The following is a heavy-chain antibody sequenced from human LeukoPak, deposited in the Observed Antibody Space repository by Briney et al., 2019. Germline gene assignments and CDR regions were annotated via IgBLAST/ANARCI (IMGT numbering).Heavy chain of an antibody. CDR2: ISSSGSTI. Sequence: GGSLRLSCAASGFTFSDYYMSWIRQAPGKGLEWVSYISSSGSTIYYADSVKGRFTISRDNAKNSLYLQMNSLRAEDTAVYYCARVIAAAGVFYYYYYMDVWGKGTTVTISS. D-gene: IGHD6-13*01. V-gene: IGHV3-11*01. CDR3: ARVIAAAGVFYYYYYMDV. J-gene: IGHJ6*03. CDR1: GFTFSDYY.